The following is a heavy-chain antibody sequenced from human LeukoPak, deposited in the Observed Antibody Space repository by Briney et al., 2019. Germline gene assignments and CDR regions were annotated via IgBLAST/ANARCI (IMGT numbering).Heavy chain of an antibody. CDR3: ATETIGRHSDY. D-gene: IGHD1-14*01. Sequence: GGSLRLSCPASSFPFSSCGFNWFGRAPGKGLKWVSYIGPTGTDRYYADSVRGRFSISRDNAKNSMYLQMDSLRDEDTAVYYCATETIGRHSDYWGQGTLLTVSS. J-gene: IGHJ4*02. CDR1: SFPFSSCG. V-gene: IGHV3-21*01. CDR2: IGPTGTDR.